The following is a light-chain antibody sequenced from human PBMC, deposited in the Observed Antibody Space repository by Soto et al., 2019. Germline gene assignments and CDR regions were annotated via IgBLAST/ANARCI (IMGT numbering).Light chain of an antibody. J-gene: IGLJ2*01. Sequence: QSVLTQPASVSGSPGQWITISCTGTSSDVGGYNYVSWYQQYTGKAPKLMIYDVSNRPSGVSNRFSGSKSGNTASLTISGLQVEDEADYYCSSFTSSSTRLFGGGTKLTVL. V-gene: IGLV2-14*01. CDR2: DVS. CDR1: SSDVGGYNY. CDR3: SSFTSSSTRL.